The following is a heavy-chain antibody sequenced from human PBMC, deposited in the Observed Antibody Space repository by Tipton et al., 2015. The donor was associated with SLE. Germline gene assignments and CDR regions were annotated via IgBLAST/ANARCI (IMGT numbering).Heavy chain of an antibody. J-gene: IGHJ3*02. V-gene: IGHV4-59*01. CDR2: RHHGGST. CDR1: GGSISSYY. D-gene: IGHD5-24*01. CDR3: ARVMGPGQAFDI. Sequence: LRLSCTVSGGSISSYYWSWIRQPPGKGLELIGSRHHGGSTNYNPALMSRVTISGDPSKNQFSLRLTSVTAAVTAVYYCARVMGPGQAFDIWGHGTVVTVSS.